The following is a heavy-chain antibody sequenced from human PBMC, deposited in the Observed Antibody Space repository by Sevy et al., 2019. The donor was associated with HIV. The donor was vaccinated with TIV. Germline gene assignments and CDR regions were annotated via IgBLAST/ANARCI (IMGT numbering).Heavy chain of an antibody. J-gene: IGHJ4*02. CDR2: IAGSGDNT. CDR1: GFTFSNYV. Sequence: GGSLRLSCAASGFTFSNYVMSWVRQTPGKGLEWVSSIAGSGDNTYYLDTVKGRFIMSRDNSKNTLYLQMNSLRAEDTAVYYCARRIVGAEGYFDYWGQGTLVTVSS. D-gene: IGHD1-26*01. CDR3: ARRIVGAEGYFDY. V-gene: IGHV3-23*01.